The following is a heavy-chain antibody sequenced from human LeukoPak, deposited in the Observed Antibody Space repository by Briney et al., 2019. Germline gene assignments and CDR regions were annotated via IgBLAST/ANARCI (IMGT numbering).Heavy chain of an antibody. V-gene: IGHV3-21*01. J-gene: IGHJ4*02. CDR1: GFTFSSYS. Sequence: PGGSLRLSCAASGFTFSSYSMNWVRQAPGKGLEWVSFISSSSNHIYYADSLRGRFTISRDYAKNSLYLQMNSLRAEDTAVYYCARGGSPKLFSSGYYSVDYWGQGTLVTVSS. D-gene: IGHD3-22*01. CDR3: ARGGSPKLFSSGYYSVDY. CDR2: ISSSSNHI.